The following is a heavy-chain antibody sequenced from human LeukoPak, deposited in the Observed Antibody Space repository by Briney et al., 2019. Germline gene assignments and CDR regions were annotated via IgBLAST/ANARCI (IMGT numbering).Heavy chain of an antibody. J-gene: IGHJ4*02. CDR1: GFTFSSYA. V-gene: IGHV3-30*04. CDR3: ARETGATAVFDY. D-gene: IGHD1-26*01. Sequence: PGGSLRLSCAASGFTFSSYAMHWVRQAPGKGLEWVAVISYDGSNKYYADSVKGRFTISRDNSKNTLYLQMSSLRAEDTAVYYCARETGATAVFDYWGQGTLVTVSS. CDR2: ISYDGSNK.